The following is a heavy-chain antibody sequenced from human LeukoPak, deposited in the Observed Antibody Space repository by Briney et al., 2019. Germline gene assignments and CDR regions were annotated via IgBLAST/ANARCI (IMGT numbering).Heavy chain of an antibody. CDR3: ARDFSAVVDY. CDR2: ISYDGSNK. J-gene: IGHJ4*02. CDR1: GFTFSSYA. D-gene: IGHD2-2*01. Sequence: PGGSLRLSCAASGFTFSSYAMHWVRQAPGKGLEWVAVISYDGSNKYYADSVKGRFTISRDNSKNTLYLQMNSLRAEDTAVYYWARDFSAVVDYGGQGTLVTVP. V-gene: IGHV3-30*04.